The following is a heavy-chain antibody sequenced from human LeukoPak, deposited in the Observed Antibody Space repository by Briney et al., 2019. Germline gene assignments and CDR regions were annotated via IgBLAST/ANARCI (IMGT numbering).Heavy chain of an antibody. J-gene: IGHJ6*03. CDR3: ARDPYSGNYGAYYYYYMDV. CDR2: ITSSSSYI. D-gene: IGHD1-26*01. CDR1: GFTFTSCY. V-gene: IGHV3-21*06. Sequence: GGSLRLSCAASGFTFTSCYMNCVRLAPGKGLEWVSSITSSSSYIYYADSVKGRFTISRDNAKNSLYLQMDSLRVEDTAEYYCARDPYSGNYGAYYYYYMDVWGKGTTVTVSS.